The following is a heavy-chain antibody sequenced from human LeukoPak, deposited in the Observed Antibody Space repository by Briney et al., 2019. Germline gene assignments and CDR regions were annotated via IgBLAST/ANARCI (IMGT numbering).Heavy chain of an antibody. CDR2: ISNSSSII. CDR3: ARDGGSHGAYPPR. J-gene: IGHJ4*02. Sequence: GGSLRLSCVASVFTFGSYSMNWVRQAPGKGLEWVSYISNSSSIIYYPYSVSGRFSISRDNAKISLFLLMDSLRDDDTAVNYCARDGGSHGAYPPRWGQGTVVTVS. D-gene: IGHD4-17*01. V-gene: IGHV3-48*02. CDR1: VFTFGSYS.